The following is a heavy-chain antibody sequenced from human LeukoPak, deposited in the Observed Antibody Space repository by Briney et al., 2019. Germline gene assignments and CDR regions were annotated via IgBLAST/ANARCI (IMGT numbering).Heavy chain of an antibody. Sequence: GSLRLSCAASGFTFSSYAMHWVRQAPGKGLEWVAVISYDGSNKYYADSVKGRFTISRDNSKNTLYLQMNSLRAEGTALYYCASVRAEYFQHWGQGTLVTVSS. CDR1: GFTFSSYA. CDR2: ISYDGSNK. J-gene: IGHJ1*01. CDR3: ASVRAEYFQH. V-gene: IGHV3-30-3*01. D-gene: IGHD3-10*01.